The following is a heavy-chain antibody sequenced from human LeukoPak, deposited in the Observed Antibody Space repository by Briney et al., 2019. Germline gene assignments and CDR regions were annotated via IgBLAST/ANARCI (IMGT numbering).Heavy chain of an antibody. Sequence: PGGTLRLSCAASGFTLSNYWLSWVRQAPGQGLEWVANIKQDGSEKHYVDSVKGLFTISRDNAKNSLYLQMNSLRAEDTAVYYCARDRQIAYWGQGTLVTASS. V-gene: IGHV3-7*01. J-gene: IGHJ4*02. CDR1: GFTLSNYW. CDR2: IKQDGSEK. CDR3: ARDRQIAY.